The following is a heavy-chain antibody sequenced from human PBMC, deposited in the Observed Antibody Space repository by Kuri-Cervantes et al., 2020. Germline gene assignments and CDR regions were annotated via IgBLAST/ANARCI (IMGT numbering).Heavy chain of an antibody. D-gene: IGHD3-22*01. J-gene: IGHJ3*02. V-gene: IGHV1-2*02. CDR3: ARASALKGLLPNDYYYDSSGYWDRGAFDI. Sequence: ASVKVSCKASGYTFTGYYMHWVRQAPGQGLEWMGWINPNSGGTNYAQKFQGRVTIIADESTSTAYMELSSLRSEDTAVYHCARASALKGLLPNDYYYDSSGYWDRGAFDIWGQGTMVTVSS. CDR2: INPNSGGT. CDR1: GYTFTGYY.